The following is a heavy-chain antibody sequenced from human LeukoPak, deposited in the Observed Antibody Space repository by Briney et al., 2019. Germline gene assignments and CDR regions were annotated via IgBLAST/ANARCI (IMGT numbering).Heavy chain of an antibody. V-gene: IGHV3-74*01. D-gene: IGHD3-9*01. CDR3: ARLHYDVLTGPFDY. Sequence: PGWSLRLSCAASGFTFSSYWMHWVRQAPGKGLVWVSRINTDGSSTSYADSVKGRFTISRENSKNTLWLQMNSLRAEDTTVYYCARLHYDVLTGPFDYWGQGTLVTVSS. CDR1: GFTFSSYW. CDR2: INTDGSST. J-gene: IGHJ4*02.